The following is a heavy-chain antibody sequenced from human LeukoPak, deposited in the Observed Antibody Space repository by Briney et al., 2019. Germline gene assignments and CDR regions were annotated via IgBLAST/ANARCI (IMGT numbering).Heavy chain of an antibody. Sequence: GGSLRLSCAASGFTFSSYAMSWVRQTPGKGLEWVSGISGGGGTYYADSVKGRFTISRDNSKNTLYLQMNSLRAEDTAVYYCAKVLAGYSYFDYWGQGTLVTVSS. J-gene: IGHJ4*02. CDR1: GFTFSSYA. CDR2: ISGGGGT. CDR3: AKVLAGYSYFDY. V-gene: IGHV3-23*01. D-gene: IGHD5-24*01.